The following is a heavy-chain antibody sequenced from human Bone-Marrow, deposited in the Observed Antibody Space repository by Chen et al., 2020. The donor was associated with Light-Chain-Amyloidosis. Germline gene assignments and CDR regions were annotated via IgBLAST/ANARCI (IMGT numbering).Heavy chain of an antibody. Sequence: QVHLVQSGPEVKKPGASVTVSCNASGYTFTSYAMHWVRQPPGQRLEWMGWINAGNGNTKYSQKFHGRVSITRDTSASTDYMELSSLRSEDTAVYYCARDWGSGSPALWGQGTLVTVSS. CDR3: ARDWGSGSPAL. D-gene: IGHD3-10*01. V-gene: IGHV1-3*01. CDR2: INAGNGNT. CDR1: GYTFTSYA. J-gene: IGHJ4*02.